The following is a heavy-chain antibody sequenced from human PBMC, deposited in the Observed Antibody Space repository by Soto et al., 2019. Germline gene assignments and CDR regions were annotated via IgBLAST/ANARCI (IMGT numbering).Heavy chain of an antibody. Sequence: QVQLVQSGAEVKKPGSSVKVSCKASGGTFSSYTISWVRQAPGQGLEWMGRIIPILGIANYAQKFQGRVTVTADKSTSTAYMELSSLRSEDTAGFYCARGSSTTYTLPGYYDGMDVWGQGTTVTVSS. V-gene: IGHV1-69*02. CDR2: IIPILGIA. CDR1: GGTFSSYT. J-gene: IGHJ6*02. D-gene: IGHD3-16*01. CDR3: ARGSSTTYTLPGYYDGMDV.